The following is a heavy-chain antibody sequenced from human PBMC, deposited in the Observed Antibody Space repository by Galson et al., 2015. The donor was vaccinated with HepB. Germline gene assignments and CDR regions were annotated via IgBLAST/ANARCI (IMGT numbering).Heavy chain of an antibody. CDR2: ISRSSSTI. V-gene: IGHV3-48*01. D-gene: IGHD4-17*01. CDR1: EFTFNIYS. Sequence: SLRVSCAASEFTFNIYSMNWVRQAPGKGLEWVSYISRSSSTIYYADSVKGRFTISRDNAKNSLYLQMNSLRAEDTAVYYCARDWDSSDYGDYGAFDIWGPGTMVTVSS. CDR3: ARDWDSSDYGDYGAFDI. J-gene: IGHJ3*02.